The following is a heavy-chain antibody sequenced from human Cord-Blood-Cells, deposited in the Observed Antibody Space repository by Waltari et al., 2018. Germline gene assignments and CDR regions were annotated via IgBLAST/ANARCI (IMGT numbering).Heavy chain of an antibody. CDR3: ARDRWIRGNESPTNWFDP. D-gene: IGHD3-10*01. CDR2: INAGNGNT. V-gene: IGHV1-3*01. Sequence: QVQLVQSGAEVKKPGASVKVSCKAAGYTFTSYAMHWVRQAPGQRLEWMGWINAGNGNTKYSQKFQGRVTITRDTSASTAYMELSSLRSEDTAVYYCARDRWIRGNESPTNWFDPWGQGTLVTVSS. J-gene: IGHJ5*02. CDR1: GYTFTSYA.